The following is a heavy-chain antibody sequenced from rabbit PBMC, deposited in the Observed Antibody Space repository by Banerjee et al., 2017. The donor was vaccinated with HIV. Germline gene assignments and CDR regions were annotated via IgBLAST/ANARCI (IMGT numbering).Heavy chain of an antibody. CDR1: GFDFSNYY. D-gene: IGHD6-1*01. CDR2: INPVFGST. CDR3: ATRYDGNAVYGYDL. J-gene: IGHJ4*01. Sequence: QLEESGGGLVQPGRSLKLSCKASGFDFSNYYVSWVRQAPGKGLEWIGYINPVFGSTYYASWVNGRFTISSHNAQNTLYLQLNSLTAADTATYFCATRYDGNAVYGYDLWGQGTLVTVS. V-gene: IGHV1S7*01.